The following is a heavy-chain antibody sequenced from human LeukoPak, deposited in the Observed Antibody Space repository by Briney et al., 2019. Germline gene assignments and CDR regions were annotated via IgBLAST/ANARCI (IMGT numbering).Heavy chain of an antibody. CDR3: ARFTYYYDSSGYRPTGYFDY. Sequence: SGTLSLTCAVSGGSISSSTYYWGWIRQPPGKGLEWIGTIYYSGSTNYNPSLKSRVTISVDTSKNQFSLKLSSVTAADTAVYYCARFTYYYDSSGYRPTGYFDYWGQGTLVTVSS. CDR2: IYYSGST. J-gene: IGHJ4*02. V-gene: IGHV4-39*07. D-gene: IGHD3-22*01. CDR1: GGSISSSTYY.